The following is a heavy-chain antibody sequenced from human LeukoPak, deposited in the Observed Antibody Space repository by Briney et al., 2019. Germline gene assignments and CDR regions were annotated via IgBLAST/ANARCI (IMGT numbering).Heavy chain of an antibody. D-gene: IGHD2-8*01. CDR3: VTGIVDAALFKYYGMDV. Sequence: PGGSLRLSCAASGVTFSSYGMDWVRQAPGQGLEWVAVIWYDGSNKYYADSVKGRFTISRDNSKNPLYLQMNSLRAEDTAAYPCVTGIVDAALFKYYGMDVWGQGATVTVSS. V-gene: IGHV3-33*01. CDR2: IWYDGSNK. J-gene: IGHJ6*02. CDR1: GVTFSSYG.